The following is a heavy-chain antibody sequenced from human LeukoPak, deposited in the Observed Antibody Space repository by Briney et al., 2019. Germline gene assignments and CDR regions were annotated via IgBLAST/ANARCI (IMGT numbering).Heavy chain of an antibody. D-gene: IGHD2-15*01. CDR3: ARVCSGGSCYSRDAFDI. Sequence: SDTLSLTCTVSGGSISSGGYYWSWIRQHPGKGLEWIGYIYYSGSTYYNPSLKSRVTISVDTSKNQFPLKLSSVTAADTAVYYCARVCSGGSCYSRDAFDIWGQGTMVTVSS. V-gene: IGHV4-31*03. J-gene: IGHJ3*02. CDR1: GGSISSGGYY. CDR2: IYYSGST.